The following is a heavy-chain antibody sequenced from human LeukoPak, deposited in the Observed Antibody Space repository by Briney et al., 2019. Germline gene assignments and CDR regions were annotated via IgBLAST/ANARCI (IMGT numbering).Heavy chain of an antibody. J-gene: IGHJ4*02. V-gene: IGHV3-21*03. CDR2: ISSSSSYI. Sequence: GGSLRLSCAASGFTFRSYSMNWVRQAPGKGLEWVSSISSSSSYIYYAESVKGRFTISRDNAKNSLYLQLNSLRAEEIAVYYCARVVRGYSGYDWNFDYWGEGTLVTVLS. D-gene: IGHD5-12*01. CDR3: ARVVRGYSGYDWNFDY. CDR1: GFTFRSYS.